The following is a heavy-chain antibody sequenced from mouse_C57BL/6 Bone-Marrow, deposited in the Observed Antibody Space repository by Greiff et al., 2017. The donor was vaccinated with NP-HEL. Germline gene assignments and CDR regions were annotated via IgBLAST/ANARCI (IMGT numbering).Heavy chain of an antibody. CDR3: ARGMVWYFEV. J-gene: IGHJ1*03. V-gene: IGHV1-76*01. CDR2: IYPGSGNT. D-gene: IGHD2-3*01. CDR1: GYTFTDYY. Sequence: QVQLQQSGAELVRPGASVKLSCKASGYTFTDYYINWVKQRPGQGLEWIARIYPGSGNTYYNEKFKGKATLTAEKSSSTAYMQLSSLTSEDSAVYFCARGMVWYFEVWGTGTTVTVSS.